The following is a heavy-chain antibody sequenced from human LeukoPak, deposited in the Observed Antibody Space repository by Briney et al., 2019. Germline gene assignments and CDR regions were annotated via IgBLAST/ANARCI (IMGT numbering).Heavy chain of an antibody. J-gene: IGHJ1*01. D-gene: IGHD6-19*01. CDR3: ARRYSSGWYQEYFQH. Sequence: SETLSLTCTVSGGSINNYYWSWIRQPPGKGLEYIGYIYYSGSANYNPSLKSRVTISVDPSKNQFSLKLSSVTAADTAVYYCARRYSSGWYQEYFQHWGQGTLVTVSS. CDR2: IYYSGSA. V-gene: IGHV4-59*01. CDR1: GGSINNYY.